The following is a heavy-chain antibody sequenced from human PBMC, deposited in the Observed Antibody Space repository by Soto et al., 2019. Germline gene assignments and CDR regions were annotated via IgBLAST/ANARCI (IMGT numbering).Heavy chain of an antibody. CDR1: GGTFYTYT. V-gene: IGHV1-69*13. Sequence: GASVKVSCKASGGTFYTYTFSWVRQAPGQGLEWMGSITPIYPTTNYAEKFQGRLTVTADGSTSTAYMELSSLTSDDTAVYYCARITRHSFPTSDDLDSWGQGTPVTVSS. CDR3: ARITRHSFPTSDDLDS. CDR2: ITPIYPTT. J-gene: IGHJ4*02. D-gene: IGHD5-18*01.